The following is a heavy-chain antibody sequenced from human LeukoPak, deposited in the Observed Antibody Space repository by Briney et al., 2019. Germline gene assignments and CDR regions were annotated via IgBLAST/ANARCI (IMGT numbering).Heavy chain of an antibody. CDR1: GFTFSTYA. CDR2: ISGSGGST. Sequence: GGSLRLSCAASGFTFSTYAMSWVRQAPGKGLEWVSAISGSGGSTYYTNSVKGRFTISRDNSKNTLYLQMNSLRAEDTAVYYCAKRVYYDSDPITLYFDYWGQGTLVTVSS. V-gene: IGHV3-23*01. D-gene: IGHD3-10*01. CDR3: AKRVYYDSDPITLYFDY. J-gene: IGHJ4*02.